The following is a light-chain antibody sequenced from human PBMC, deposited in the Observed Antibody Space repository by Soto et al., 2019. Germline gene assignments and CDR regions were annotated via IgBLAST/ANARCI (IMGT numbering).Light chain of an antibody. Sequence: QSALTRPPSVSGSPGQSVTISCTGTSTDFVSYNRVSWYQQPPGTAPKLMIYEVSKRPSGVPDRFSGSKSGNTASLTISGLQAADEADYYCSLYTSENAHVFGTGTKVTVL. J-gene: IGLJ1*01. V-gene: IGLV2-18*01. CDR2: EVS. CDR1: STDFVSYNR. CDR3: SLYTSENAHV.